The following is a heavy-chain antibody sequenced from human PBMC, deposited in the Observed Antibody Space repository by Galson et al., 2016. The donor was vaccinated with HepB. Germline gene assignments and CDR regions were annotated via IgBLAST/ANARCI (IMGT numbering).Heavy chain of an antibody. CDR3: ARDDYRVFGH. J-gene: IGHJ4*02. CDR2: INVDGSEE. V-gene: IGHV3-7*05. CDR1: GFTFSSYW. D-gene: IGHD4-11*01. Sequence: SLRLSCAASGFTFSSYWTSWVRQAPGKGLEWVVNINVDGSEEYYVDSVRGRFTISRDNAKNSMYLQMSSLRVEDTAVYYCARDDYRVFGHWGQGTLVTVSS.